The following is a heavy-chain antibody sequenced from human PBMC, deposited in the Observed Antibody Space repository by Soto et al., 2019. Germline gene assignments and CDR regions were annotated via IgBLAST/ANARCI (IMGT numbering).Heavy chain of an antibody. V-gene: IGHV1-3*01. CDR2: INADNGNT. CDR1: GYTFTNYA. Sequence: QAQLVQSGAEVKKPGASVKVSCKASGYTFTNYAMHWVRQAPGQRLEWMGWINADNGNTKYSQKFQGRVTITKDTSASTAYMEMSSLGSEDTAVYYCARGIAVAGHSWCGMDVWGQGTTFIVSS. J-gene: IGHJ6*02. CDR3: ARGIAVAGHSWCGMDV. D-gene: IGHD6-19*01.